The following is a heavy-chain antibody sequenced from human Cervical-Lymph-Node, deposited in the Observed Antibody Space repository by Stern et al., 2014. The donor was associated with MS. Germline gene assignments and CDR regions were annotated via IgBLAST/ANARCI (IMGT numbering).Heavy chain of an antibody. CDR2: IYPGDSDT. J-gene: IGHJ4*02. D-gene: IGHD4-17*01. Sequence: VQLAQSGAELKKPPDPLNIPCKGSGYTLTANRIPWVRQIPGKGLERMGIIYPGDSDTRYSPSFQGQVTISADKSISTAYLQWSSLKASDTAMYYCARDYGDYAFDYWGQGTLVTVSS. V-gene: IGHV5-51*01. CDR3: ARDYGDYAFDY. CDR1: GYTLTANR.